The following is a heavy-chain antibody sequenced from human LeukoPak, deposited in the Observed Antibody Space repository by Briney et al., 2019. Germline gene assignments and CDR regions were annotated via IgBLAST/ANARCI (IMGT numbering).Heavy chain of an antibody. V-gene: IGHV4-59*01. CDR2: IYYSGST. CDR3: ARGCSSTSCYNGDY. CDR1: GGSISSYY. D-gene: IGHD2-2*02. Sequence: SETLSLTCTVSGGSISSYYWSWIRQPPGKGLEWIGYIYYSGSTNYNPSLKSRVTISVDTSKNQFSLKLSSVTAADTAVYYCARGCSSTSCYNGDYWGQGTLVTVSS. J-gene: IGHJ4*02.